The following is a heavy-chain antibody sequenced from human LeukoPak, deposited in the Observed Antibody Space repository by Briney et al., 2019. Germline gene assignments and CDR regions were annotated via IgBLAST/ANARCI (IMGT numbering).Heavy chain of an antibody. Sequence: SETLSLTCTVSGGSISSYYWSWIRQPAGKGLEWIGRMYPSGSTNYNASLKSRVTMSVDTSKNQSSLRLTSVTAADTAVYYCARDRGQLGAWDYFDYWGQGTLVTVSS. J-gene: IGHJ4*02. CDR3: ARDRGQLGAWDYFDY. V-gene: IGHV4-4*07. D-gene: IGHD6-6*01. CDR2: MYPSGST. CDR1: GGSISSYY.